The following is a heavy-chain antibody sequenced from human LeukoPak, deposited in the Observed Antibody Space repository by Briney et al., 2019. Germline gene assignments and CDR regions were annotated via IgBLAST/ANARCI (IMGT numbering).Heavy chain of an antibody. CDR2: INNGGGGT. J-gene: IGHJ4*02. Sequence: GGSLRLSCQASGFIFTDYAMSWVRQAPGKGLEWASSINNGGGGTFFADSVKGRFTISRDDSRGMVYLQMSSLSAEDTAVYYCARSGLATCHYWGQGTLVTVSS. D-gene: IGHD3-10*01. CDR1: GFIFTDYA. CDR3: ARSGLATCHY. V-gene: IGHV3-23*01.